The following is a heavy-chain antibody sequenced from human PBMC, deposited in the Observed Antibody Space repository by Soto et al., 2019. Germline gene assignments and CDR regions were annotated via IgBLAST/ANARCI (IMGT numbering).Heavy chain of an antibody. CDR2: IWYDGSNK. CDR1: GFTFSSYG. D-gene: IGHD3-9*01. Sequence: QVQLVESGGGVVQPGRSPRLSCAASGFTFSSYGMHWVRQAPGKGLEWVAVIWYDGSNKYYADSVKGRFTISRDNSKNTLYLQMNSLRAEDTAVYYCASRGARYDILTGAEIDYWGQGTLVTVSS. CDR3: ASRGARYDILTGAEIDY. V-gene: IGHV3-33*01. J-gene: IGHJ4*02.